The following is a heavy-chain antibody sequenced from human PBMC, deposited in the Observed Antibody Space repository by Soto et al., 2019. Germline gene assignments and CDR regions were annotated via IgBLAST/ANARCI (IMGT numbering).Heavy chain of an antibody. D-gene: IGHD1-20*01. CDR3: ARLITGTYYYYYGMDV. J-gene: IGHJ6*02. CDR2: IYPGDSDT. V-gene: IGHV5-51*01. CDR1: GYSFTSYW. Sequence: GESLKISCKVSGYSFTSYWIGWVRQMPGKGLEWMGIIYPGDSDTRYSPSFQGQVTISADKSISTAYLQWSSLKASDTAMYYCARLITGTYYYYYGMDVWGQGTTVTVSS.